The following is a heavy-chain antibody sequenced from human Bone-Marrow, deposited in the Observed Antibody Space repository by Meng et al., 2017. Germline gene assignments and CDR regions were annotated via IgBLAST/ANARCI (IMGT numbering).Heavy chain of an antibody. CDR2: MKSNVVGGTV. Sequence: GGSLRLSCAASGFTFSNAWMTWVRQAPGKGLGWIRRMKSNVVGGTVDYAAAEKCRFFISRDDSENTFYLQMNSLKTEDTAVYYCSGHVDYWGHGTLVTVSS. CDR1: GFTFSNAW. CDR3: SGHVDY. J-gene: IGHJ4*01. V-gene: IGHV3-15*01.